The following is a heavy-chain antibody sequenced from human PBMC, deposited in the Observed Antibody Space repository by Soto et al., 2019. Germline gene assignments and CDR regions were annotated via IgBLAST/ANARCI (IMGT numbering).Heavy chain of an antibody. Sequence: QVQLVQSGAELKKPGSSVKVSCKASGDTFSGYPINWVRQAPGEGLEWMGRIIPVFGTTNDAERFEGRVTFTADESTNTAYMELRGLLSEDTAVYHCARDGGFGELKYWGPGTLVTASS. D-gene: IGHD3-10*01. CDR2: IIPVFGTT. V-gene: IGHV1-69*18. CDR1: GDTFSGYP. J-gene: IGHJ4*02. CDR3: ARDGGFGELKY.